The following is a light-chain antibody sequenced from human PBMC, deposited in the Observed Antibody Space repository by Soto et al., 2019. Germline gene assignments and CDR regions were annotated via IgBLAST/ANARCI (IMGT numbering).Light chain of an antibody. Sequence: DIQMTQSPSSLSASVGDRVTITCRASQNISSYLNWYQEKPGKAPKVLIFAASSLQSGVPSRFSGSGSGTDFTLTISSLQPEDFATYYCQQSYSTTRTFGQGTKVDIK. V-gene: IGKV1-39*01. CDR2: AAS. CDR3: QQSYSTTRT. CDR1: QNISSY. J-gene: IGKJ1*01.